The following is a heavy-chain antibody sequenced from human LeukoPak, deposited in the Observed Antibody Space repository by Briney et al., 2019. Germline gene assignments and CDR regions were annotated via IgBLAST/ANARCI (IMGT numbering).Heavy chain of an antibody. CDR1: GFTFSNAW. J-gene: IGHJ4*02. V-gene: IGHV3-15*01. D-gene: IGHD6-19*01. CDR3: TTEGPGYSSGWTHDY. Sequence: GGSLRLFCAASGFTFSNAWMSWVRQAPGKGLEWVGRIKSKTDGGTTDYAAPVKGRFTISRDDSKNTLCLQMNSLKTEDTAVYYCTTEGPGYSSGWTHDYWGQGTLVTVSS. CDR2: IKSKTDGGTT.